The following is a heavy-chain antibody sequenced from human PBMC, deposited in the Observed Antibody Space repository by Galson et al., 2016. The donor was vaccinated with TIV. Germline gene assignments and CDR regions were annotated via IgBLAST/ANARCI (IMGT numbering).Heavy chain of an antibody. V-gene: IGHV1-18*04. D-gene: IGHD4-17*01. Sequence: QSGAEVKKPGASVKVSCKASGYTFTSHGISWVRQAPGQGLEWMGWISTYNGDTRYAHKVQGRVTMTTDTSTSAAYMELRSLRPDDTAVYYCARLNSYGAPDYGFVNWFDPWGQGTLVTVSS. CDR3: ARLNSYGAPDYGFVNWFDP. CDR2: ISTYNGDT. J-gene: IGHJ5*02. CDR1: GYTFTSHG.